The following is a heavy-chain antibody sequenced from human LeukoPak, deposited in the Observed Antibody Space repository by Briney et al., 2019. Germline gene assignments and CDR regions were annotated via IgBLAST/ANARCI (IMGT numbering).Heavy chain of an antibody. V-gene: IGHV4-34*01. CDR3: ARGFAVVVVAALYFFDY. CDR1: GGSFSGYY. J-gene: IGHJ4*02. CDR2: INHSGST. D-gene: IGHD2-15*01. Sequence: SETLSLTCAVYGGSFSGYYWSWIRQPPGKGLEWIGEINHSGSTNYNPSLKSRVTISVDTSKNQFSLKLSSVTAADTAVYYCARGFAVVVVAALYFFDYWGQGTLVTVSS.